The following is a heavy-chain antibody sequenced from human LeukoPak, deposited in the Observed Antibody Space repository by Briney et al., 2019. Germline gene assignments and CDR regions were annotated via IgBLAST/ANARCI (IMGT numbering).Heavy chain of an antibody. CDR1: GGSFSGYY. V-gene: IGHV4-34*01. J-gene: IGHJ4*02. Sequence: SETLSLTCAVYGGSFSGYYWSWIRQPPGKGLEWIGEINHSGSTNYNPSLKSRVTISVDTSKSQFSLKLSSVTAADTAVYYCARGGDYAYFDYWGQETLVTVSS. D-gene: IGHD4-17*01. CDR3: ARGGDYAYFDY. CDR2: INHSGST.